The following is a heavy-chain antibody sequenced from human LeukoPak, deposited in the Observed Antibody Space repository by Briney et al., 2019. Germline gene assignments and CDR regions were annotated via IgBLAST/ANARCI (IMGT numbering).Heavy chain of an antibody. CDR2: MYSSGIT. J-gene: IGHJ4*02. D-gene: IGHD4-23*01. V-gene: IGHV4-4*07. CDR3: ARALLTTAVNPLDD. CDR1: GDPINNYY. Sequence: SETLSLTCTVSGDPINNYYWTWIRQPAGKGLEWIGRMYSSGITNYNPSLRSRLAVSLDTSTKQFSLTLNSVTAADTAVYYCARALLTTAVNPLDDWGQGTLVTVSS.